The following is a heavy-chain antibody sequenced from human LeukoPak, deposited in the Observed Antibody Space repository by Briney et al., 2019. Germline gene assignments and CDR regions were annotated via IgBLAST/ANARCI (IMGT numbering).Heavy chain of an antibody. D-gene: IGHD2-2*01. CDR2: IWYDGSNK. Sequence: PGGSLRLSCAASGFTFSSYGMHWVRQAPGKGLEWVAVIWYDGSNKYHADSVKGRFTISRDNSKNTLYLQMNSLRAEDTAVYYCASSTSGPDYGMDVWGQGTTVTVSS. CDR3: ASSTSGPDYGMDV. V-gene: IGHV3-33*01. CDR1: GFTFSSYG. J-gene: IGHJ6*02.